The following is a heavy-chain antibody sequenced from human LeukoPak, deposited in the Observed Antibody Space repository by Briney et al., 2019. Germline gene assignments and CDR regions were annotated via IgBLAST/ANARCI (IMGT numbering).Heavy chain of an antibody. CDR2: INSDGSST. D-gene: IGHD2-15*01. V-gene: IGHV3-74*01. Sequence: GGSLRLSCAASGFTFSSYWMHWVRQAPGKGLVWVSRINSDGSSTSYADSVKGRFTISRDNSKNTLYLQMNSLRAEDTAVYYCANAYCSGGSCYSVPTANFDYWGQGTLVTVSS. CDR1: GFTFSSYW. J-gene: IGHJ4*02. CDR3: ANAYCSGGSCYSVPTANFDY.